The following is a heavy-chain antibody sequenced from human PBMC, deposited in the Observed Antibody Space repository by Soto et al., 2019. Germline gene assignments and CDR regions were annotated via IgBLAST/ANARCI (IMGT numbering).Heavy chain of an antibody. J-gene: IGHJ6*02. V-gene: IGHV1-69*12. CDR2: IVPIFRTT. CDR1: GGTFSNYA. Sequence: QVQLVQSGAEERKTGSSVKVSCKVSGGTFSNYAIDWVRLAPGHGLEWMGGIVPIFRTTYYTQKFQGRATIIADDSTTTAYLEMSSLRSEDTAIYYCARVEAVAGLYNYHGLDVWGQGTAVTVSS. CDR3: ARVEAVAGLYNYHGLDV. D-gene: IGHD6-19*01.